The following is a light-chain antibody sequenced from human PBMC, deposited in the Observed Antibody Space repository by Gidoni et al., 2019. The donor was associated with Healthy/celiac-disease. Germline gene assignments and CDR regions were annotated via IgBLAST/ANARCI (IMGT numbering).Light chain of an antibody. J-gene: IGKJ2*01. V-gene: IGKV3-15*01. CDR3: QQYKNWPPGYT. Sequence: VMTPSPAPLSVSPGERATLSCRSSQSGSSNLSWYQQKPGQAPRLLIYGASTRATGIPARFSGSGSGTEFTLTISSLQSEDFAVYYCQQYKNWPPGYTFGQGTKLEIK. CDR2: GAS. CDR1: QSGSSN.